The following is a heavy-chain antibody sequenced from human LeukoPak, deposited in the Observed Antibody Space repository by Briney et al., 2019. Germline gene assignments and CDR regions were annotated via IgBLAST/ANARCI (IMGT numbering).Heavy chain of an antibody. CDR1: GAFINSYY. V-gene: IGHV4-59*08. Sequence: SETLSLTCTVSGAFINSYYWSWIRQPPGKGLEWIAFIYSSGDINYNPSLRSRASISLDTSKNLCSLRLASVTAADTAVYFCARHVIYSGGYSHWFDPWGLGTLVTVSS. CDR2: IYSSGDI. D-gene: IGHD1-26*01. CDR3: ARHVIYSGGYSHWFDP. J-gene: IGHJ5*02.